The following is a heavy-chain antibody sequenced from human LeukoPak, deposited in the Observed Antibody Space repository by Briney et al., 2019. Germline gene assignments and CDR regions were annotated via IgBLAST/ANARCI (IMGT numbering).Heavy chain of an antibody. Sequence: SVKVSFTASGGTFIIYAISWVRQAPEQGLEWMGRIIPILGIANYAQKFQGRVTITADKSTSTAYMELSSLRSEDTAVYYCAGGARRDGYNYYFDYWGQGTLVTVSS. CDR2: IIPILGIA. D-gene: IGHD5-24*01. J-gene: IGHJ4*02. V-gene: IGHV1-69*04. CDR1: GGTFIIYA. CDR3: AGGARRDGYNYYFDY.